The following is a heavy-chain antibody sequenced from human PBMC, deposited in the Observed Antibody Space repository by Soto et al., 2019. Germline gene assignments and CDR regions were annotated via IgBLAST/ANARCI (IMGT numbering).Heavy chain of an antibody. Sequence: ASVKVSCKASGYTFTGYYMHWVRQAPGQGLEWMGWINPNSGGTNYAQKFQGWVTMTRDTSISTAYMELSRLRSDDTAVYYCARGAAGYYYYGMDVWGQGTTVTVSS. CDR1: GYTFTGYY. J-gene: IGHJ6*02. CDR2: INPNSGGT. V-gene: IGHV1-2*04. D-gene: IGHD6-13*01. CDR3: ARGAAGYYYYGMDV.